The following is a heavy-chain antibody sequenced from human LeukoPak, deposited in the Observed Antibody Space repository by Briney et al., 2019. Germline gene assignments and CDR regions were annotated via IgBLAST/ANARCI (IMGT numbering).Heavy chain of an antibody. Sequence: SETLSLTCAAYGGSFSGYYWRWIRQPPGKGLEWIGEINYSGSNNYNPSLKSRVTISVDTSKNQFSLKLSSVTSADTAVYYCASTKRWFVAWGQGTLVTVSS. CDR2: INYSGSN. V-gene: IGHV4-34*01. CDR3: ASTKRWFVA. D-gene: IGHD3-3*01. J-gene: IGHJ5*02. CDR1: GGSFSGYY.